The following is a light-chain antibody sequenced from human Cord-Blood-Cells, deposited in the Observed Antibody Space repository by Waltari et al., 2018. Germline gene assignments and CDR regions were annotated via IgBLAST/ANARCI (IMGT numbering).Light chain of an antibody. V-gene: IGLV3-19*01. Sequence: SSEPTHDPAVSVALGPTVSTTCHGDSLRSYYARLYQQKPGQAPVLVIYGKNNRPSGIPDRFSGSSSGNTASLTITGAQAEDEADYYCNSRDSSGNHVVFGGGTKLTVL. CDR1: SLRSYY. CDR3: NSRDSSGNHVV. CDR2: GKN. J-gene: IGLJ2*01.